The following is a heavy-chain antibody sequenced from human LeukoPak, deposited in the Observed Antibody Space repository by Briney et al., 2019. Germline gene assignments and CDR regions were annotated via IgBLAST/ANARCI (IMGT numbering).Heavy chain of an antibody. Sequence: SVKVSCKASGGTFSSYAISWVRQAPGQGLEWMGGIIPIFGTANYAQKFQGRVTITADESTSTAYMELSSLRSEDTAVYYCARDLAQYYYDSSGYFGYWGQGTLVTVSS. CDR1: GGTFSSYA. V-gene: IGHV1-69*13. CDR3: ARDLAQYYYDSSGYFGY. D-gene: IGHD3-22*01. CDR2: IIPIFGTA. J-gene: IGHJ4*02.